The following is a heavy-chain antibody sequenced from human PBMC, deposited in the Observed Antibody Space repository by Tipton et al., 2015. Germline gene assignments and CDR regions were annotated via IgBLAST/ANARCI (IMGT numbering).Heavy chain of an antibody. J-gene: IGHJ4*02. CDR2: IYYSGST. CDR3: ARARGRHGGLFDS. D-gene: IGHD4-23*01. CDR1: GDSVTYYY. Sequence: TLSLTCTVSGDSVTYYYWSWIRQTPGKGLEWTGYIYYSGSTTYNSSLKSRVTLSIDTSKNQFSLKMSSVTASDTAVYYCARARGRHGGLFDSWGQGTLVTVSS. V-gene: IGHV4-59*07.